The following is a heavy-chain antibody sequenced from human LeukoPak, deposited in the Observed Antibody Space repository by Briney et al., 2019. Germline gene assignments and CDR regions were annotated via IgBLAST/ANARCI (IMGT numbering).Heavy chain of an antibody. D-gene: IGHD2-21*02. V-gene: IGHV4-59*12. J-gene: IGHJ6*02. CDR3: ARERGYCGGDCYPPPGYYYYGMDV. Sequence: PSETLSLTCTVSGAAITNYYLSWIRQPPGKGLEWIGYIYYSGSTNYNPSLKSRVTITIDTSKNQFSLKLSSVTAADTAVYYCARERGYCGGDCYPPPGYYYYGMDVWGQGTTVTVSS. CDR2: IYYSGST. CDR1: GAAITNYY.